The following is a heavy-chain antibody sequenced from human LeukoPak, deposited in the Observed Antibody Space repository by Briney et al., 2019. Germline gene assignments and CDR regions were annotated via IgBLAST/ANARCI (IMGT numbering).Heavy chain of an antibody. J-gene: IGHJ5*02. CDR1: GYTFTSYV. V-gene: IGHV1-3*01. CDR2: INAGNGNT. CDR3: ARDRLRGVSNWFNP. D-gene: IGHD3-10*01. Sequence: GASVKTSCKASGYTFTSYVIHWVRQAPGQRLEWMGWINAGNGNTEYSQKFQDRVTFTSDTSASTAYMELSSLRSEDTAVYYCARDRLRGVSNWFNPWGQGTLVTVSS.